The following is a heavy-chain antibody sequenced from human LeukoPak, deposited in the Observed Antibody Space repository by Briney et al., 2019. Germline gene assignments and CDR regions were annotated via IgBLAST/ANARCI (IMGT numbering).Heavy chain of an antibody. V-gene: IGHV1-46*01. CDR1: GYTFTFYY. CDR3: ARGGSSWYSDY. CDR2: INPSGENT. D-gene: IGHD6-13*01. Sequence: ASVKVSCKASGYTFTFYYIHWVRQARGQGLEWMGIINPSGENTNYAQRFQGRVNMTRDMSTSTVYMELSSLRSEDTAVYYCARGGSSWYSDYWGQGTLVTVSS. J-gene: IGHJ4*02.